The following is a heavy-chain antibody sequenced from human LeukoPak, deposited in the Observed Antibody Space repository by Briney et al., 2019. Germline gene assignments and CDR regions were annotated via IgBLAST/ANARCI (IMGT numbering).Heavy chain of an antibody. J-gene: IGHJ5*02. D-gene: IGHD3-3*01. CDR3: ARAPGAARNYDFWSGPVKGNMDNWFDP. CDR1: GFTFSSYA. Sequence: HPGGSLRLSCAASGFTFSSYAMSWVRQAPGKGLEWVSAISGSGGSTYYADSVKGRFTISRDNSKNTLYLQMNSLRAEDTAVYYCARAPGAARNYDFWSGPVKGNMDNWFDPWGQGTLVTVSS. CDR2: ISGSGGST. V-gene: IGHV3-23*01.